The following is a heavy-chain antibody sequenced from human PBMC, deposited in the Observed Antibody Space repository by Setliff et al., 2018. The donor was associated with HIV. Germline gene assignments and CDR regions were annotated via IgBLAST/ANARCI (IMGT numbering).Heavy chain of an antibody. Sequence: PSETLSLTCTVSGGSISTYYWSWIRQPAGKGLEFIGRVYFSGSTNYNPSLKSRVTISLDTSKNRFSLNLRSVTAADTAVYYCTRGFGSLDPWGKGTLVTVSS. CDR3: TRGFGSLDP. J-gene: IGHJ5*02. CDR2: VYFSGST. CDR1: GGSISTYY. D-gene: IGHD1-26*01. V-gene: IGHV4-4*07.